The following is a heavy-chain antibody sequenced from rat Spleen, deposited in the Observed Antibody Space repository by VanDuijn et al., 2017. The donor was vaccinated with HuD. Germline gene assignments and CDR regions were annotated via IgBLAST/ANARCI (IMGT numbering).Heavy chain of an antibody. Sequence: EVQLVESGGGLVQPGRSLKLSCAASGFTFSNYGMHWIRQAPTKGLEWVASISPSGGSTYYRDSVKGRFTISRDNAKSTLYLQMDSLRSEDTATYYCATVNSGYDWFAYWGQGTLVTVSS. CDR3: ATVNSGYDWFAY. CDR2: ISPSGGST. D-gene: IGHD4-3*01. V-gene: IGHV5-19*01. CDR1: GFTFSNYG. J-gene: IGHJ3*01.